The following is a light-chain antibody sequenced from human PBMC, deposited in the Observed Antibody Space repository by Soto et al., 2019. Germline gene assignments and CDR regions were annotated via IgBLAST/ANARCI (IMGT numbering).Light chain of an antibody. CDR3: QSYDRSLSGWV. Sequence: QSALTQPPSVSGAPGQTITISCTGSSSNIGADFGVHWYQQLPGAAPKLVIFVNTNRPSGVPDRFSGSKSSTSASLAITGLQAEDEADYYCQSYDRSLSGWVFGTGTKLTVL. J-gene: IGLJ3*02. CDR1: SSNIGADFG. CDR2: VNT. V-gene: IGLV1-40*01.